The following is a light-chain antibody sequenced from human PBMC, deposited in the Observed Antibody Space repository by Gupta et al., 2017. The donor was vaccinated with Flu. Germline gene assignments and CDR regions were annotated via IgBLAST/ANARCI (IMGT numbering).Light chain of an antibody. Sequence: DVVMTQSPLSLPVALGQPASISCRSSQSLVYSDGNTVLNWFQQGPGQSPRRLIYLGSHRDSGVPDRFSGSGSGTDFTLKISRVEAEDVGVYFCKQGAHWPWAFGQGTKVEIK. V-gene: IGKV2-30*01. CDR3: KQGAHWPWA. CDR2: LGS. J-gene: IGKJ1*01. CDR1: QSLVYSDGNTV.